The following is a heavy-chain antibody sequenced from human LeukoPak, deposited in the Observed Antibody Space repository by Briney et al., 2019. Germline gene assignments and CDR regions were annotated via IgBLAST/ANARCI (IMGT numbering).Heavy chain of an antibody. J-gene: IGHJ4*02. D-gene: IGHD3-22*01. CDR2: INPNSGGT. CDR3: ARDYYDSGGYYFDY. V-gene: IGHV1-2*02. CDR1: GYTFTGYY. Sequence: ASVKVSCKASGYTFTGYYMHWVRQTPGQGLEWMGWINPNSGGTNYAQKFQGRVTMTRDTSISTAYMELSRLSSDDTAVYYCARDYYDSGGYYFDYWGQGTLVTVSS.